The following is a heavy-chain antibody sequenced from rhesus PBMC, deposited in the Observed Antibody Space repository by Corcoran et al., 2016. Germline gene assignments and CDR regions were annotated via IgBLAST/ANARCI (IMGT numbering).Heavy chain of an antibody. J-gene: IGHJ4*01. D-gene: IGHD6-25*01. CDR3: ARVNSGSWNLDY. CDR2: IYVRGSTT. V-gene: IGHV4-160*01. CDR1: GGSISDSYY. Sequence: QVQLQESGPGLVKPSETLSLTCTVSGGSISDSYYWSWIRQPPGKGLEWMGRIYVRGSTTNYNPALKSRVTVSSDTSRNPFSLKLRSVTAAAAAVYYCARVNSGSWNLDYWGQGVLVTVSS.